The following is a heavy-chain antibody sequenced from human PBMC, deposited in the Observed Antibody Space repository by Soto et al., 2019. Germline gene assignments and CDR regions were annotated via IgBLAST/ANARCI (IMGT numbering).Heavy chain of an antibody. D-gene: IGHD3-22*01. CDR3: ARGVYVYYDSSGYYGDGMNV. CDR2: ISYDGSNK. J-gene: IGHJ6*02. CDR1: GFTFSSYG. Sequence: GGSLRLSCAASGFTFSSYGMHWVRQAPGKGLEWVAVISYDGSNKYYADSVKGRFTISRDNSKNTLYLQMSSLRSEDTAVYYCARGVYVYYDSSGYYGDGMNVWGQGTTVTVSS. V-gene: IGHV3-30*03.